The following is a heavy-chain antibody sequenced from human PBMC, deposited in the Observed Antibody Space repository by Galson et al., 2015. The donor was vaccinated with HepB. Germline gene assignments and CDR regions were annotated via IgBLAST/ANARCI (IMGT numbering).Heavy chain of an antibody. D-gene: IGHD3-16*01. CDR2: IWYDGSDE. CDR1: GFTFSTYG. CDR3: AIVGAYDDYYFDL. V-gene: IGHV3-33*01. Sequence: SLRLSCAASGFTFSTYGMHWVRQAPGKGLEWVAVIWYDGSDEYSPDSVKGRFTISRDNSNNTLYLQMNSLRAEDTAVYYCAIVGAYDDYYFDLWGRGTLVTVSS. J-gene: IGHJ2*01.